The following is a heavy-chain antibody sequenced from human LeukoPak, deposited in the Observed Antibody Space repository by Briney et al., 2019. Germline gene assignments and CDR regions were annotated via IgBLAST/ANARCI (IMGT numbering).Heavy chain of an antibody. CDR3: ARDGIAARPFDY. D-gene: IGHD6-6*01. CDR1: GFTFSSYS. V-gene: IGHV3-21*01. J-gene: IGHJ4*02. CDR2: ISSSSSYI. Sequence: PGGSLRLSCAASGFTFSSYSMNWVRQAPGKGLEWVSSISSSSSYIYYADSVKGRFTISRDNAKNSLYLQMNSLRAEDTAVYYCARDGIAARPFDYWGQGTLVTVSP.